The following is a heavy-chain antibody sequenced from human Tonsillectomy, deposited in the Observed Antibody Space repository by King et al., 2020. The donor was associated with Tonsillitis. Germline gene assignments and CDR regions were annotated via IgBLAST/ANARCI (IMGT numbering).Heavy chain of an antibody. CDR2: INPNSGGS. Sequence: HVQLVESGAEVKKPGASVRVSCKASGYTFTDYYMHWVRQAPGQGLEWMGWINPNSGGSNSAQKFQGRVTMTRDTSISAAYMELSRLRSDDTAVYYCASDHNLRLPATGFVYGGQGTLVTVSS. CDR1: GYTFTDYY. D-gene: IGHD1-20*01. V-gene: IGHV1-2*02. J-gene: IGHJ4*02. CDR3: ASDHNLRLPATGFVY.